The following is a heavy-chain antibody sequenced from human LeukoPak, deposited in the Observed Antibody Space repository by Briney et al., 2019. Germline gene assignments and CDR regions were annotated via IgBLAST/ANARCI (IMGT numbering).Heavy chain of an antibody. CDR3: ARSVADYGDNGDAFDI. CDR1: GFTFSSYW. CDR2: IKLDGSEK. J-gene: IGHJ3*02. Sequence: GGSLRLSCAASGFTFSSYWMSWVRQAPGKGLEWVANIKLDGSEKYYVDSVKGRFTISRDNAKNSLYLQMNSLRVEDTAVYYCARSVADYGDNGDAFDIWGQGTMVTVSS. V-gene: IGHV3-7*01. D-gene: IGHD4-17*01.